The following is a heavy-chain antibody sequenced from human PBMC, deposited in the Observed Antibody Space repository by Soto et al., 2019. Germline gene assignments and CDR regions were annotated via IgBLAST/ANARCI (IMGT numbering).Heavy chain of an antibody. D-gene: IGHD3-22*01. CDR3: ARAVYYYDSSGYPRH. CDR1: GYTFTSYG. J-gene: IGHJ4*02. CDR2: ISAYNGNT. Sequence: ASVKVSCKASGYTFTSYGISWVRQAPGQGLEWMGWISAYNGNTNYAQKLQGRVTMTTDTSTSTAYMELRSLRSDDTAVYYCARAVYYYDSSGYPRHWGQGTLVTVSS. V-gene: IGHV1-18*04.